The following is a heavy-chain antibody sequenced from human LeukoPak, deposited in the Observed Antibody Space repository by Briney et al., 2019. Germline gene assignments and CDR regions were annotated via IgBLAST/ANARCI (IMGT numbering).Heavy chain of an antibody. Sequence: SETLSLTCAVYGGSFSGYYWSWIRQPAGKGLEWLGEINHSGSTNYNPSLMSRVTISVDTSKNQFSLKLSSVTAADTAVYYCARGSRHMDVWGKGTTVTVSS. CDR2: INHSGST. J-gene: IGHJ6*03. CDR1: GGSFSGYY. V-gene: IGHV4-34*01. CDR3: ARGSRHMDV.